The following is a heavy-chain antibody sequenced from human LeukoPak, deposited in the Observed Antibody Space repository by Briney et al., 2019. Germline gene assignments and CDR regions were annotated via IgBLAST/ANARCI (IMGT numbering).Heavy chain of an antibody. J-gene: IGHJ5*02. V-gene: IGHV3-53*04. Sequence: GGSLRLSCAASGFTVSSNYMSWVRQAPGKGLEWVSVIYSGGSTYYADSVKGRFTISRHNSKNTPYLQMNSLRAEDTAVYYCARGIAVAGTRWFDPWGQGTLVTVSS. CDR2: IYSGGST. D-gene: IGHD6-19*01. CDR3: ARGIAVAGTRWFDP. CDR1: GFTVSSNY.